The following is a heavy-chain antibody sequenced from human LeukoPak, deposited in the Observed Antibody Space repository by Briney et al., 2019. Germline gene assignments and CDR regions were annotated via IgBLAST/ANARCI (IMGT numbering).Heavy chain of an antibody. CDR2: MNPNIGNT. D-gene: IGHD3-16*01. Sequence: GASVKVSCKASGYTFTSYDINWVRQATGQGPEWMGWMNPNIGNTGYAQKFQGRVTMTRNTSISTAYMELSSLRSEDTAVYYCARVGQKEGHYYSDYWGQGTLVTVFS. V-gene: IGHV1-8*01. CDR3: ARVGQKEGHYYSDY. J-gene: IGHJ4*02. CDR1: GYTFTSYD.